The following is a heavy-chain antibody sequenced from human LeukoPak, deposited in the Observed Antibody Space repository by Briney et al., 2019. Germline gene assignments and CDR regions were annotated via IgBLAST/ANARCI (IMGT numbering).Heavy chain of an antibody. V-gene: IGHV4-34*01. CDR2: INHSGST. CDR3: ARGRWLHPTGYYFDY. D-gene: IGHD5-24*01. Sequence: SETLSLTCAVYSGSFSGYYWSWIRQPPGKGLEWIGEINHSGSTNYNPSLKSRVTISVDTSKSQFSLKLSSVTAADTAVYYCARGRWLHPTGYYFDYWGQGTLVTVSS. CDR1: SGSFSGYY. J-gene: IGHJ4*02.